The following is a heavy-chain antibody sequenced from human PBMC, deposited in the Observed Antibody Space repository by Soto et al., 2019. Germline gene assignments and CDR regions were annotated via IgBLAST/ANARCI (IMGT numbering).Heavy chain of an antibody. J-gene: IGHJ5*01. V-gene: IGHV4-34*01. CDR3: ARTSLELADRWFDP. D-gene: IGHD1-7*01. CDR1: GGSFSGYY. CDR2: INHSGST. Sequence: SETLSLTCAVYGGSFSGYYWSWIRQPPGKGLEWIGEINHSGSTNYNPSLKSRVTISVDTSKNQFSLKLSSVTAADTAVYYCARTSLELADRWFDPWGQGSLVTVSS.